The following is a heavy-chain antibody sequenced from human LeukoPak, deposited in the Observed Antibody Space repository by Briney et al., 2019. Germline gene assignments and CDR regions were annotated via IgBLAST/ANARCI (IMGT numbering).Heavy chain of an antibody. Sequence: SETLSLTCTVSGGSISSYYWTWIRQPAGKGLEWIGRIYTSGTTNYNPSLKSRVTMSVDTSKGQLSLKLTSVTAADTAVYYCALRGLYCSASTCGGALHIWGQGTMVTVSS. CDR1: GGSISSYY. D-gene: IGHD2-15*01. CDR2: IYTSGTT. V-gene: IGHV4-4*07. J-gene: IGHJ3*02. CDR3: ALRGLYCSASTCGGALHI.